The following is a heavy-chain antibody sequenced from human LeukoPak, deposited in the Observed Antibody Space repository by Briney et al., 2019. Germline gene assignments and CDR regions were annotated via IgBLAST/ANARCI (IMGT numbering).Heavy chain of an antibody. V-gene: IGHV1-2*02. D-gene: IGHD3-10*01. CDR1: GYTFTGYY. CDR3: ARVRLLWFGELLALDY. CDR2: INANSGGT. Sequence: ASLKVSCKASGYTFTGYYMHWVRQAPGQGLEWMGWINANSGGTNYAQKFQGRVTMTRDTSISTAYMELSRLRSDDTAVYYCARVRLLWFGELLALDYWGQGALVTVSS. J-gene: IGHJ4*02.